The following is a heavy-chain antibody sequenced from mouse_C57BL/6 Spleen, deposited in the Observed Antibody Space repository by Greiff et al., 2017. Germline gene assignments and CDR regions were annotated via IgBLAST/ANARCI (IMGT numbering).Heavy chain of an antibody. J-gene: IGHJ1*03. D-gene: IGHD1-1*01. Sequence: VKLQQSGAELVKPGASVKISCKASGYAFSSYWMNWVKQRPGKGLEWIGQIYPGDGDTNYNGKFKGKATLTADKSSSTAYMQLSSLTSEDSAVYFCARERDYYGSSYWYFDVGGTGTTVTVAS. V-gene: IGHV1-80*01. CDR2: IYPGDGDT. CDR1: GYAFSSYW. CDR3: ARERDYYGSSYWYFDV.